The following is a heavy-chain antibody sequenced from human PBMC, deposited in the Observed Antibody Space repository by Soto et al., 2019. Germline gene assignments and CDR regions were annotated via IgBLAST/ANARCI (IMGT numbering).Heavy chain of an antibody. V-gene: IGHV4-34*01. Sequence: PSSTXSLTCAVDVVSFSVYDCILIRQPPGKGLEWIGEINHSGSTNYNPSLKSRVALSVDPYKNQFSLKLSSVTAADTAVYYCERGRKRGRWLETWGQGTLVTVYS. J-gene: IGHJ5*02. D-gene: IGHD3-16*01. CDR2: INHSGST. CDR3: ERGRKRGRWLET. CDR1: VVSFSVYD.